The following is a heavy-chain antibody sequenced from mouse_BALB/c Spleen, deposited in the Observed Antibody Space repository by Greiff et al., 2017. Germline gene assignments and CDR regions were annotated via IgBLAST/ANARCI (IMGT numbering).Heavy chain of an antibody. D-gene: IGHD2-4*01. V-gene: IGHV1S126*01. CDR1: GYSFTSYW. J-gene: IGHJ1*01. CDR2: IDPSDSET. CDR3: ARESGAPTMITTVWYFDV. Sequence: VKLQESGPQLVRPGASVKISCKASGYSFTSYWMHWVKQRPGQGLEWIGMIDPSDSETRLNQKFKDKATLTVDKSSSTAYMQLSSPTSEDSAVYYCARESGAPTMITTVWYFDVWGAGTTVTVSS.